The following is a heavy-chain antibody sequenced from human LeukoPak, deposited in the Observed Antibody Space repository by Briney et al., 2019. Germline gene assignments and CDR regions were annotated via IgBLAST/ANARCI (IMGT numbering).Heavy chain of an antibody. Sequence: PGGSLRLSCAASGFTVTSNYMSWVRQAPGKGLEWVSVIYSGGSTYYADSVKGRFTISRDNSKNTLYLQMNSLSAEDTAVYYCARLSVGATHDYWGQGTLVTVSS. D-gene: IGHD1-26*01. V-gene: IGHV3-66*02. CDR1: GFTVTSNY. CDR3: ARLSVGATHDY. CDR2: IYSGGST. J-gene: IGHJ4*02.